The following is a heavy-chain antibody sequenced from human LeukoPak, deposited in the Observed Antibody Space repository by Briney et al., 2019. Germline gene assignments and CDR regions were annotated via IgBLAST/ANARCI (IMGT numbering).Heavy chain of an antibody. V-gene: IGHV3-23*01. CDR2: ISGSGGST. CDR1: GYIFSSYA. J-gene: IGHJ4*02. Sequence: PGGSLRLSCAASGYIFSSYAMIWVRQAPGKGLEWVSAISGSGGSTYYADSVKGRFTISRGNSKNTLYLQMNSLRAEDTAVYYCAKDGYYDRSGYSSWIDYWGQGTLVTVSS. D-gene: IGHD3-22*01. CDR3: AKDGYYDRSGYSSWIDY.